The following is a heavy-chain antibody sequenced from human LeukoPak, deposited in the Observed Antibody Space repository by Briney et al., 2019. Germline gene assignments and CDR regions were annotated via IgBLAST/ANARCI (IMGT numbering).Heavy chain of an antibody. CDR1: GGTFSSYA. V-gene: IGHV1-69*13. CDR2: IIPIFGTA. D-gene: IGHD5-18*01. Sequence: GASVKVSCKASGGTFSSYAISWVRQAPGQGLEWMGVIIPIFGTANYAQKFQGRVTITADESTSTAYMELSSLRSEDTAVYYCAGGYSYGYRGRTYYYGMDVWGQGTTVTVSS. J-gene: IGHJ6*02. CDR3: AGGYSYGYRGRTYYYGMDV.